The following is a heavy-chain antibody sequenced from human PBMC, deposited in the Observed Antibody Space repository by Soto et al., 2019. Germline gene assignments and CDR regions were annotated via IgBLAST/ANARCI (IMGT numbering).Heavy chain of an antibody. J-gene: IGHJ4*02. CDR1: GFTFSAYA. V-gene: IGHV3-23*01. CDR3: AKDRAYGSGSSAGTVLDY. D-gene: IGHD3-10*01. Sequence: RGSLRLSCAGSGFTFSAYAMTWVRQAPGMGLEWVSTISGSSGSTYYADSVKVRFTISRDNPKNTLYLQMNSLRAEDTAVYYCAKDRAYGSGSSAGTVLDYWGQGTLVTVSS. CDR2: ISGSSGST.